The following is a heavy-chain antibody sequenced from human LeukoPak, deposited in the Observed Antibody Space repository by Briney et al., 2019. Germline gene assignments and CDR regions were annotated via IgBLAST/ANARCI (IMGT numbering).Heavy chain of an antibody. D-gene: IGHD1-1*01. CDR2: IYTSASTT. CDR1: EYTFNRYY. Sequence: ASVKVCCKTSEYTFNRYYFHWVRQAHGQGLEYMGVIYTSASTTSSTQRFQGRITLTSDTSTGTVYMELSSLRSDDTDLYYCTSEIPSTGSFDSWGQGTLVTVSS. V-gene: IGHV1-46*02. J-gene: IGHJ4*02. CDR3: TSEIPSTGSFDS.